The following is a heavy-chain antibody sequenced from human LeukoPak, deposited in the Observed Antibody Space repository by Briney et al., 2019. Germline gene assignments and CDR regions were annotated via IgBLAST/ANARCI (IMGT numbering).Heavy chain of an antibody. Sequence: GESLRLSCAASGFTFNTYAMTWVRQAPGMGLEWVSAISGSGGNTYYADSVKGRFTISRDNSKNTLYLQMNSLRAEDTAVYYCAKVRDYDILTVRDAFDIWGQGTMVTVSS. CDR1: GFTFNTYA. D-gene: IGHD3-9*01. V-gene: IGHV3-23*01. J-gene: IGHJ3*02. CDR2: ISGSGGNT. CDR3: AKVRDYDILTVRDAFDI.